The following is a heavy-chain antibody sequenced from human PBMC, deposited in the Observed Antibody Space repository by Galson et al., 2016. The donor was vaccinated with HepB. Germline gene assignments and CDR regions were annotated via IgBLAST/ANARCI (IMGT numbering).Heavy chain of an antibody. D-gene: IGHD3-22*01. Sequence: TLSLTCTVSGGSISSGGYYWSWIRQHPEKGLEWIGYIYNTGSLYYNPSLKSRVAISIDTSKNHFSLNLSSVTAADTAVYYCARGSSSGYYPDYWGRGTLVTVSS. V-gene: IGHV4-31*03. J-gene: IGHJ2*01. CDR2: IYNTGSL. CDR1: GGSISSGGYY. CDR3: ARGSSSGYYPDY.